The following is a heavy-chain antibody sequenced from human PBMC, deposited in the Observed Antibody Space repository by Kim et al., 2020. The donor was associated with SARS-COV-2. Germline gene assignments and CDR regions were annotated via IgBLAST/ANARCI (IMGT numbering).Heavy chain of an antibody. J-gene: IGHJ4*02. D-gene: IGHD1-26*01. CDR2: T. Sequence: TYYAESVKGRFTISRHNSKNTLYLQMNSLSAEDTAVYYCASSIVGAASDYWGQGTLVTVSS. CDR3: ASSIVGAASDY. V-gene: IGHV3-53*04.